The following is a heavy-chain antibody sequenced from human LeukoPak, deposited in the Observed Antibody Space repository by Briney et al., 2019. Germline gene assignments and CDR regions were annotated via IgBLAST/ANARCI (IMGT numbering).Heavy chain of an antibody. CDR2: IYYSGST. D-gene: IGHD3-22*01. CDR3: ARDAAAVVTPYYYGMDV. V-gene: IGHV4-31*03. Sequence: PSETLSLTCTVSGGSISSGGYYWSWIRQHPGKGLEWIVYIYYSGSTYYNPSLKSRVTISVDTSKNQFSLKLSSVTAADTAVYYCARDAAAVVTPYYYGMDVWGQGTTVTVSS. J-gene: IGHJ6*02. CDR1: GGSISSGGYY.